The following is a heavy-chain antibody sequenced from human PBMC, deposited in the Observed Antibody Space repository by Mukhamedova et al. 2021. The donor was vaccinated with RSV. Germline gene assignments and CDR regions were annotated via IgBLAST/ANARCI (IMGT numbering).Heavy chain of an antibody. CDR3: ASNYYGSGSYFDY. CDR2: VDPEDDET. J-gene: IGHJ4*02. V-gene: IGHV1-69-2*01. Sequence: GKGLEWMGLVDPEDDETIYAEKFQGRVTITADTSTDTAYMELSSLRSEDTAVYYCASNYYGSGSYFDYWGQGTLVTVSS. D-gene: IGHD3-10*01.